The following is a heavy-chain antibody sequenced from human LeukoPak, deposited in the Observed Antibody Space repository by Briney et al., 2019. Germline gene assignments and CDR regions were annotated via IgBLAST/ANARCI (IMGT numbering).Heavy chain of an antibody. CDR1: NGSLSSYY. CDR2: IYYTGFT. Sequence: SETLSLTCTVSNGSLSSYYWSWIRQPPGKGLEWIGYIYYTGFTNYNPSVNSRVSISIDTSKNQFSLKLSSVTAADTAVYYCARVSSYDFTRESHPHWYSDLWGRGTLVSVSS. D-gene: IGHD3/OR15-3a*01. J-gene: IGHJ2*01. CDR3: ARVSSYDFTRESHPHWYSDL. V-gene: IGHV4-59*01.